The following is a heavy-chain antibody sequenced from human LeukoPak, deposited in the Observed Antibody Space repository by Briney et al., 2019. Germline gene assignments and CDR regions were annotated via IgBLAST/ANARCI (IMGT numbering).Heavy chain of an antibody. J-gene: IGHJ4*02. CDR3: ARLIRGGRQQQLGVDY. CDR2: IYYSGST. Sequence: SETLSLTCTVSGGSISSYYWSWIRQPPGKGLEWIGYIYYSGSTNYNPSLKSRVTISVDTSKNQFSLKLSSVTAADTAVYYCARLIRGGRQQQLGVDYWGQGTLVTVSS. D-gene: IGHD6-13*01. CDR1: GGSISSYY. V-gene: IGHV4-59*08.